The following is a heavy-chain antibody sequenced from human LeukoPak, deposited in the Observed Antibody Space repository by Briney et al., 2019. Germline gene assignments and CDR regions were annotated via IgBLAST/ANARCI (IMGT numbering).Heavy chain of an antibody. CDR1: GGSISSTTYY. J-gene: IGHJ5*02. CDR3: ARDPMVGYYYDSSGRSWFDP. Sequence: PSETLSLTCTVSGGSISSTTYYWGWIRQPPGKGLEWIGSIYYSGSTYYNPSLKSRVTISVDTSKNQFSLKLSSVTAADTAVYYCARDPMVGYYYDSSGRSWFDPWGQGTLVTVSS. CDR2: IYYSGST. V-gene: IGHV4-39*07. D-gene: IGHD3-22*01.